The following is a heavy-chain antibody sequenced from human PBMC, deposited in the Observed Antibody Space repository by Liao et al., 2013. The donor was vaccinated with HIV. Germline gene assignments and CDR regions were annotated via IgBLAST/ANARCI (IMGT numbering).Heavy chain of an antibody. CDR1: GGSISSDDYY. CDR2: MYYKGGS. CDR3: ARDSTHYDFWSGYYWFDY. D-gene: IGHD3-3*01. J-gene: IGHJ4*02. V-gene: IGHV4-30-4*01. Sequence: QVQLQESGPGLVKPSQTLSLTCTVSGGSISSDDYYWTWIRQPPGKGLEWIGYMYYKGGSYYNPSLTTRVTMSMDASKNQFSLMVSSVTATDTAVYYCARDSTHYDFWSGYYWFDYWGQGTLVTVSS.